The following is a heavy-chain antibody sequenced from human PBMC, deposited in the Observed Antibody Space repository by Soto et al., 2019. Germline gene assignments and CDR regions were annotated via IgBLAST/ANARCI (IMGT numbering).Heavy chain of an antibody. V-gene: IGHV1-46*01. Sequence: ASVKVSCKSSGYTFTRYYIHCVRQAPGQGLEWMGIINPSGGSTSYAQKFQGRVTMTRDTSTSTVYMELSSLRSEDTAVYYCARSGDYVHGMDVWGQGTTVTVSS. CDR2: INPSGGST. CDR1: GYTFTRYY. J-gene: IGHJ6*02. CDR3: ARSGDYVHGMDV. D-gene: IGHD4-17*01.